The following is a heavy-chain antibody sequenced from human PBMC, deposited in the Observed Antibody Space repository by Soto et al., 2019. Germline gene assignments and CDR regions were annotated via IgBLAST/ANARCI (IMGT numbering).Heavy chain of an antibody. V-gene: IGHV1-3*02. D-gene: IGHD4-17*01. CDR1: GYTFTSYA. CDR3: ARGQSDYGGNDFDY. Sequence: ASVKVSCKASGYTFTSYAMHWVRQAPGQRLEWMGWSNAGNGNTKYSQEFQGRVTITRDTSASTAYMELSSLRSEDMAVYYSARGQSDYGGNDFDYWGRGTLVTVSS. CDR2: SNAGNGNT. J-gene: IGHJ4*02.